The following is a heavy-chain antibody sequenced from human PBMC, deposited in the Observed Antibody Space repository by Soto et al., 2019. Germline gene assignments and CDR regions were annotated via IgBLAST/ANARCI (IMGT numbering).Heavy chain of an antibody. J-gene: IGHJ4*02. CDR3: ARARYYCSGTSCYYFDY. CDR1: GGSISSGGYY. D-gene: IGHD2-2*01. CDR2: IYYSGST. Sequence: TLSRTCTVSGGSISSGGYYWSWIRQDPGKGLEWIGYIYYSGSTYYNPSLKSRVTISVDMSKNQFSLQLSSVTAADTAVYYCARARYYCSGTSCYYFDYWGQGTLVTVSS. V-gene: IGHV4-31*03.